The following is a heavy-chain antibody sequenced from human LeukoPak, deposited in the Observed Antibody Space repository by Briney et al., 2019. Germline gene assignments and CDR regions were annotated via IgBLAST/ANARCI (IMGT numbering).Heavy chain of an antibody. CDR1: GYTFTSFG. Sequence: ASVTVSRKASGYTFTSFGISWVRQAPGQGLEWMGWISAYNGNINYAQKLQGRVTMTTDTSTSTAYMEVRSLRSEDTAVYYCVRDLGVDTTMIFFDYWGQGSVVTVSS. CDR2: ISAYNGNI. D-gene: IGHD5-18*01. V-gene: IGHV1-18*01. CDR3: VRDLGVDTTMIFFDY. J-gene: IGHJ4*02.